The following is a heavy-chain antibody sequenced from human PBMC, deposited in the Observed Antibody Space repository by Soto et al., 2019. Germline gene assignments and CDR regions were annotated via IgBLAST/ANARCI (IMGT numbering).Heavy chain of an antibody. CDR1: GLTFSSYA. V-gene: IGHV3-23*01. CDR3: AKRTTGYCSGGICYYFDY. Sequence: PGGSLRLSCAASGLTFSSYAMSWVRQAPGKGLEWVSVISGSGEITYYADSVKGQFTISRDNSKNTLYLQMNSLRAEDTAVYYCAKRTTGYCSGGICYYFDYWGQGSLVTVSS. D-gene: IGHD2-15*01. CDR2: ISGSGEIT. J-gene: IGHJ4*02.